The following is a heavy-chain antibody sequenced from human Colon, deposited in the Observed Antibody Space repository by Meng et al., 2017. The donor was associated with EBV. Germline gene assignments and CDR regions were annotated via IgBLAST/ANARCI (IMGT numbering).Heavy chain of an antibody. V-gene: IGHV4-31*03. CDR3: ASLYGDSSVWYLDL. D-gene: IGHD4-17*01. Sequence: LRDSCTRRVKPPQTLSLACSCFSGSISSVNHYWSWIRQHPVKGLVYIWYIYYSGSTYNNPSLKSRVIISVDTSKNQFSLRLNSVTAADTAVYYCASLYGDSSVWYLDLWGRGTLVTVSS. J-gene: IGHJ2*01. CDR1: SGSISSVNHY. CDR2: IYYSGST.